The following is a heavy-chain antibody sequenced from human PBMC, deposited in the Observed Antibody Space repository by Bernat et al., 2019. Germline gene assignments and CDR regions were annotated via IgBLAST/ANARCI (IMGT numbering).Heavy chain of an antibody. J-gene: IGHJ3*01. CDR3: ANASIKRGSRN. CDR2: ISGSGGST. CDR1: GFTFSSYA. Sequence: HLVESGGGLVQPGMSLRPTCTTSGFTFSSYAMSWVRQAPGKGLEWVSAISGSGGSTYYADSGKVRFTISRDNSKNALYLRMNILRGEDTAVYYCANASIKRGSRNWDQGTMVTVSS. V-gene: IGHV3-23*04. D-gene: IGHD5-12*01.